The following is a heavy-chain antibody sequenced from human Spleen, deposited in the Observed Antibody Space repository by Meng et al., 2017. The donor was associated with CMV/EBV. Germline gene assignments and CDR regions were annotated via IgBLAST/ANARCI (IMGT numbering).Heavy chain of an antibody. CDR2: ISSSSETI. CDR3: ARDLQLST. Sequence: ETLSLTCTVSGGSITSYYWSWVRQAPGKGLEWVSSISSSSETIYYADSVKGRFTILRDNAKNSLHLQMNSLRADDTAVYYCARDLQLSTWGQGTLVTVSS. CDR1: GGSITSYY. V-gene: IGHV3-48*04. D-gene: IGHD1-1*01. J-gene: IGHJ5*02.